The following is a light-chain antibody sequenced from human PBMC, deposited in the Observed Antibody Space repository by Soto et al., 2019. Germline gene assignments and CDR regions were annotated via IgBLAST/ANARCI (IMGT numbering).Light chain of an antibody. V-gene: IGKV1-5*03. Sequence: DIQMTQSPSTLSASVGDRVTITCRASQSISSWLAWYQQKPGKAPKLLIYKASSLESRVPSRFSGSGSGTEFTLTISSLQPDDFSTYYCQQSNSYQYTFGQGTKLEIK. CDR2: KAS. CDR3: QQSNSYQYT. J-gene: IGKJ2*01. CDR1: QSISSW.